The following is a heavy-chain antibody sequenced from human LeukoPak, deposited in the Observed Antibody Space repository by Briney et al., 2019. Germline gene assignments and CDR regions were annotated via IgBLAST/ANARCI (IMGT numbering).Heavy chain of an antibody. CDR2: INPNSGGT. CDR1: GYTFTGYY. V-gene: IGHV1-2*04. D-gene: IGHD3-10*01. CDR3: ARGRSATPPVDY. Sequence: RRASVKVSCKASGYTFTGYYMHWVRQAPGQGLEWMGWINPNSGGTNYAQKFQGWVTVTRDTSISTAYMELSRLRSDDTAVYYCARGRSATPPVDYWGQGTLVTVSS. J-gene: IGHJ4*02.